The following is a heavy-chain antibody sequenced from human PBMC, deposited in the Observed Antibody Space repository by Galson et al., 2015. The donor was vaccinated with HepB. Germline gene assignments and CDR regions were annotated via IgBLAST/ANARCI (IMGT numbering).Heavy chain of an antibody. V-gene: IGHV1-2*06. CDR2: INPNNGGT. J-gene: IGHJ4*02. CDR3: ARDSAGWGSYFFYYFEY. CDR1: GYTFIGYY. Sequence: SVKVSCKASGYTFIGYYMHWVRQAPGQGLEWMGRINPNNGGTNYAQKFQGRVTMTRDTSSTTAYMELSRLRSDDTAVYYCARDSAGWGSYFFYYFEYWGQGTLVTVSS. D-gene: IGHD3-16*01.